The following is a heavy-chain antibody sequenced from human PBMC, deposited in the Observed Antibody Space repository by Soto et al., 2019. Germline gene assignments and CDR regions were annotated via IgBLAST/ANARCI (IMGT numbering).Heavy chain of an antibody. D-gene: IGHD6-19*01. CDR1: GFTFSSNS. CDR2: ISSSSSYI. CDR3: ERDRTATLSSGTSFDY. V-gene: IGHV3-21*01. J-gene: IGHJ4*02. Sequence: EVQLVESGGGLVKPGGSLRLSCAASGFTFSSNSMNWVRQAPGKGLEWVSSISSSSSYIYHADSVKGRFTISRDKAKNSLYLQMNRLRAEDTAVYYCERDRTATLSSGTSFDYWGQGTLVTVSS.